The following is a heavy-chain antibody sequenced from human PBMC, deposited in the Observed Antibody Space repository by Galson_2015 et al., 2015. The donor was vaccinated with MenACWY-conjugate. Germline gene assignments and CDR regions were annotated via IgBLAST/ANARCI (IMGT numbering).Heavy chain of an antibody. V-gene: IGHV3-23*01. D-gene: IGHD3-22*01. CDR3: SKLSDYYDSSGLDY. J-gene: IGHJ4*02. CDR1: GFTFSSYA. CDR2: ISGSGGST. Sequence: SLRLSCAASGFTFSSYAMSWVRQAPGKGLEWVSAISGSGGSTYYADSVKGRFTISRGNSKNTLYLQMNSLRAEDTAVYYCSKLSDYYDSSGLDYWGQGTLVTVSS.